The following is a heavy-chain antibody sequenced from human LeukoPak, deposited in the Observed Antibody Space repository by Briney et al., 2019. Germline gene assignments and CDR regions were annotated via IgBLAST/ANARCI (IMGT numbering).Heavy chain of an antibody. CDR2: ISGSGGST. D-gene: IGHD6-19*01. CDR3: ARARYSSGWYDYFDY. CDR1: GFTFSSYA. Sequence: PGGSLRLSCAASGFTFSSYAMSWVRQAPGKGLEWVSAISGSGGSTYYADSVKGRFTISRDNSKNTLYLQMNSLRAEDTAVYYCARARYSSGWYDYFDYWGQGTLVTVSS. J-gene: IGHJ4*02. V-gene: IGHV3-23*01.